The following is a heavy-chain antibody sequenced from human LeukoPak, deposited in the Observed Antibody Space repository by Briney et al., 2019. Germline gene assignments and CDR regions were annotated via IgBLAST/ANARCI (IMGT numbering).Heavy chain of an antibody. CDR2: IWYDGSNK. CDR3: ARPPVGYSFPYGMDV. V-gene: IGHV3-33*08. Sequence: LTGGSLRLSCAASGFNFGTYAMNWVRQAPGKGLEWVALIWYDGSNKYYADSVKGRFTISRDNSKNTLFLQMNSLGAEDTAVYYCARPPVGYSFPYGMDVWGQGTTVTVSS. D-gene: IGHD5-18*01. J-gene: IGHJ6*02. CDR1: GFNFGTYA.